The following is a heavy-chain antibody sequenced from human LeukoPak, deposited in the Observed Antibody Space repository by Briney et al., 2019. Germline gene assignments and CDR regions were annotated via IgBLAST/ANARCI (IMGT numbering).Heavy chain of an antibody. Sequence: GESLKISCKGSGYSFTSYWIGWVRQMPGKGLEWMGIIYPGDSDTRYSPSFQGQVTISADKSISTAYLQWSSLKASDTAMYYCARLGCSGGSCYGGDRYYYYYYGMDVWGQGTTVTVPS. CDR2: IYPGDSDT. D-gene: IGHD2-15*01. V-gene: IGHV5-51*01. CDR3: ARLGCSGGSCYGGDRYYYYYYGMDV. CDR1: GYSFTSYW. J-gene: IGHJ6*02.